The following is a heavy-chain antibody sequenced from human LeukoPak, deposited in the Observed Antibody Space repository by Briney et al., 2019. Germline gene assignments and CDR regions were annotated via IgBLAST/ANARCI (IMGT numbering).Heavy chain of an antibody. CDR2: IYHSGST. CDR3: AMGYGDYFRLY. D-gene: IGHD4-17*01. J-gene: IGHJ4*02. Sequence: SETLSLSCAVSGGSISSSNWWSWVRQPPGKGLEWIGEIYHSGSTNYNPSLKSRVTISVDTSKNQFSLKLSSVTAADTAVYYCAMGYGDYFRLYWGQGTLVTVSS. CDR1: GGSISSSNW. V-gene: IGHV4-4*02.